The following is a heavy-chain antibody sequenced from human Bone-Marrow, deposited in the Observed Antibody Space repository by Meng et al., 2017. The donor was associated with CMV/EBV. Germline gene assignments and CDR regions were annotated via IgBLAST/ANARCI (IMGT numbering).Heavy chain of an antibody. CDR1: GFTFRSYA. CDR2: IYSAGSST. D-gene: IGHD1-26*01. Sequence: GESLKISCVASGFTFRSYAMSWVRQAPGKGLEWVSVIYSAGSSTYYADSVKGRLTISRDNSKNTLYLQMNSLRAEDTAVYYCARVSVGARGEHCFDYWGQGTLVTVSS. J-gene: IGHJ4*02. CDR3: ARVSVGARGEHCFDY. V-gene: IGHV3-23*03.